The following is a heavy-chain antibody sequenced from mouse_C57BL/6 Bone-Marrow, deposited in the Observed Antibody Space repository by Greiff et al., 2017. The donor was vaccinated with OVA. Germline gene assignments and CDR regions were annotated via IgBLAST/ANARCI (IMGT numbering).Heavy chain of an antibody. CDR1: GFTFSDFY. J-gene: IGHJ1*03. D-gene: IGHD1-1*01. CDR3: ARDGYYYGSSYVTSNWYFDV. Sequence: EVKLMESGGGLVQSGRSLRLSCATSGFTFSDFYMEWVRQAPGKGLEWIAASRNKANDYTTEYSASVKGRFIVSRDTSQSILYLQMNALRAEDTAIYYCARDGYYYGSSYVTSNWYFDVWGTGTTVTVSS. CDR2: SRNKANDYTT. V-gene: IGHV7-1*01.